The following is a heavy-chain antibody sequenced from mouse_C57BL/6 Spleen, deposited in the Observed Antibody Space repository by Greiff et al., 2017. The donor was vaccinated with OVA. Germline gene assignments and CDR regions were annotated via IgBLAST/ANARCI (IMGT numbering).Heavy chain of an antibody. V-gene: IGHV1-63*01. Sequence: QVQLQQSGAELVRPGTSVKMSCKASGYTFTNYWIGWAKQRPGHGLEWIGDIYPGGGYTNYNEKFKGKATLTADKSSSTAYMQFSSLTSEDSAIYYCARSYGNYVHYFDYCGQGTTLTVSS. J-gene: IGHJ2*01. CDR3: ARSYGNYVHYFDY. CDR2: IYPGGGYT. D-gene: IGHD2-1*01. CDR1: GYTFTNYW.